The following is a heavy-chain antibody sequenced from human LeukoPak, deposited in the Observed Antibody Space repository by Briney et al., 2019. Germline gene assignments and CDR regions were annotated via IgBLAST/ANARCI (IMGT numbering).Heavy chain of an antibody. J-gene: IGHJ5*02. CDR3: ATGDFLSGSYYAFDP. CDR1: GYTFTVYY. V-gene: IGHV1-2*02. D-gene: IGHD1-26*01. CDR2: INPNSGGT. Sequence: ASVKVSCKASGYTFTVYYMHWVRQAPGQGREWMGWINPNSGGTNYAQKFQGRVTMTRDTSISTAYMELSRLRSDDTAVYYCATGDFLSGSYYAFDPWGQGTLVTVSS.